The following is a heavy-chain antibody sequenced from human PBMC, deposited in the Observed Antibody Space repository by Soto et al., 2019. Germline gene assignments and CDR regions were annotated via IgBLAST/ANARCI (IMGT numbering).Heavy chain of an antibody. J-gene: IGHJ4*02. D-gene: IGHD3-22*01. CDR2: IYWDDDK. Sequence: QITLKESGPTLVKPTQTLTLTCTFSGFSLSTSGVGVGWIRQPPGKALEWLALIYWDDDKRYSPSLKSRLTRPTAHSTTQVVLTMTHMDPVETATYFCAHIACYDSSGYLAYFDYWGKGTLVTVSS. CDR1: GFSLSTSGVG. CDR3: AHIACYDSSGYLAYFDY. V-gene: IGHV2-5*02.